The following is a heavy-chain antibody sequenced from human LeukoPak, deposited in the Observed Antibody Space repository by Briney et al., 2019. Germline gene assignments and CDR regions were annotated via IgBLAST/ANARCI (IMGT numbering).Heavy chain of an antibody. CDR3: ARPDIVGATFFFDY. V-gene: IGHV3-21*01. CDR1: GFTFSSYS. Sequence: GGSLRLSCAASGFTFSSYSMNWVRQAPGKGLEWVSSISSSSSYIYYADSVKGRFTISRDNAKNSLYLQMNSLRAEDTAVYYCARPDIVGATFFFDYWGQGTLVTVPS. J-gene: IGHJ4*02. CDR2: ISSSSSYI. D-gene: IGHD1-26*01.